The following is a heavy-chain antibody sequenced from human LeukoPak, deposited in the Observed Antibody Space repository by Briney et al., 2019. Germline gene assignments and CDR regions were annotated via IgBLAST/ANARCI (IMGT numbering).Heavy chain of an antibody. J-gene: IGHJ4*02. CDR2: ISYDGSNK. CDR1: GFTFSSYG. CDR3: ARRAGDYSHPYDY. Sequence: GGSLRLSCAAPGFTFSSYGMHWVRQAPGKGLEWVAVISYDGSNKYYADSVKGRFTISRDSSKNTLYLQMNSLRAEDTAVYYCARRAGDYSHPYDYWGQGTLVTVSS. V-gene: IGHV3-30*03. D-gene: IGHD3-22*01.